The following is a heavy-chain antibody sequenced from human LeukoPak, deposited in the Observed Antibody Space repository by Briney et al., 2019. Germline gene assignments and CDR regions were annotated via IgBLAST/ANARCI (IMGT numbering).Heavy chain of an antibody. Sequence: PGRSLRLSCAASGFTFSSYGMHWVRQAPGKGLEWVAVIWYDGSNKYYADSVKGRFTISRDNSKNTLYLQMNSLRAEDTAVYYCARDSLAVLGLYGMDVWGQGTTVTVSS. D-gene: IGHD2-8*01. CDR1: GFTFSSYG. CDR3: ARDSLAVLGLYGMDV. CDR2: IWYDGSNK. J-gene: IGHJ6*02. V-gene: IGHV3-33*01.